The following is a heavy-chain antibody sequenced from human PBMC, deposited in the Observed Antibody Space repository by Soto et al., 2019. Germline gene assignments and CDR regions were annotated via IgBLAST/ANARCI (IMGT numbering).Heavy chain of an antibody. Sequence: EVQLWESGGGLVQPGGSLRLSCAACGFVFSSYAMTWVRQAPGKGLEWVSAISGSGGSTYYADSVKGRFTISRDNSKNTLYLQMNSLRAEDTALYYCAKGGYGSGSWALDYWGQGTLASVSS. CDR1: GFVFSSYA. V-gene: IGHV3-23*01. CDR2: ISGSGGST. D-gene: IGHD3-10*01. J-gene: IGHJ4*02. CDR3: AKGGYGSGSWALDY.